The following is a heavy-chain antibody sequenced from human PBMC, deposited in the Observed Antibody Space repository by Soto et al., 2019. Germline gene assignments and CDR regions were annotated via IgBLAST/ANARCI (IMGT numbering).Heavy chain of an antibody. Sequence: PGGSLRLSCAASGFTFSSYAMSWVRQAPGKGLEWVSAISGSGGSTYYADSVKGRFTISRDNSKNTLYLQMNSLRAEDTAVYYCARGGVIVVGLDVWGQGTTVTVSS. J-gene: IGHJ6*02. CDR3: ARGGVIVVGLDV. CDR2: ISGSGGST. V-gene: IGHV3-23*01. CDR1: GFTFSSYA. D-gene: IGHD3-22*01.